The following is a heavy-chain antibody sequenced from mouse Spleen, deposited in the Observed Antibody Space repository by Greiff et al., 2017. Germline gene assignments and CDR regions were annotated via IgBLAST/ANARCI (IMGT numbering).Heavy chain of an antibody. D-gene: IGHD1-2*01. V-gene: IGHV5-9-3*01. CDR2: ISSGGSYT. J-gene: IGHJ3*01. Sequence: EVHLVESGGGLVKPGGSLKLSCAASGFTFSSYAMSWVRQTPEKRLEWVATISSGGSYTYYPDSVKGRFTISRDNAKNTLYLQMSSLRSEDTAMYYCARQELAQITTATAWFAYWGQGTLVTVSA. CDR1: GFTFSSYA. CDR3: ARQELAQITTATAWFAY.